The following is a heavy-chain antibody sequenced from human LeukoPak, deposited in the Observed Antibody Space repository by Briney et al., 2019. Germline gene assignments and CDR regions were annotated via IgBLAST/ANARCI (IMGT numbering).Heavy chain of an antibody. D-gene: IGHD4-17*01. Sequence: GGSLRLSCAASGFTFRNYAMSWVRQAPGKGLEWVSVIDGGGGPTYYADSVKGRFTIPRDNSKNTLYLQMNSLRAEDTAVYYCARANGYGDLYFDYWGQGTLVTVSS. V-gene: IGHV3-23*01. CDR1: GFTFRNYA. J-gene: IGHJ4*02. CDR2: IDGGGGPT. CDR3: ARANGYGDLYFDY.